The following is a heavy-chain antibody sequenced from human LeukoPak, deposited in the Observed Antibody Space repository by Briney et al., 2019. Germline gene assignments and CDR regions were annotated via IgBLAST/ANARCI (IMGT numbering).Heavy chain of an antibody. CDR3: ARHVAVGADNWFDP. V-gene: IGHV4-28*01. CDR1: GYSISSSNW. CDR2: IYYSGST. J-gene: IGHJ5*02. Sequence: PSDTLSLTCAVSGYSISSSNWWGWIRQPPGKGLEWIGYIYYSGSTYYNPSLKSRVTISVDTSKNQFSLKLSSVTAADTAVYYCARHVAVGADNWFDPWGQGTLVTVSS. D-gene: IGHD1-26*01.